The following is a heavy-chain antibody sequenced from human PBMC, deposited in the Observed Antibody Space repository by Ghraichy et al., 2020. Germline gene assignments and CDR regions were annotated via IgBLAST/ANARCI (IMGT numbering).Heavy chain of an antibody. CDR3: ARGARDDFFYDVYGMDV. Sequence: GGSLRLSCAASGFTFSSYDMHWVRQATGKGLEWVSTIGTAGDTYYPGSVKGRFTISRENAKNSLYLQMNSLRAGDTAVYYCARGARDDFFYDVYGMDVWGQGTTVTVSS. CDR1: GFTFSSYD. D-gene: IGHD3-3*01. J-gene: IGHJ6*02. V-gene: IGHV3-13*01. CDR2: IGTAGDT.